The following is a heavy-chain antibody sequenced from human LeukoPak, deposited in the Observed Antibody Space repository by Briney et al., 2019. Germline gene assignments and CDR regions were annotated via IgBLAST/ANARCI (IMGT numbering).Heavy chain of an antibody. CDR2: INSSGSNK. Sequence: TAGSLRLSCAASGFTFSSYEMNWVGQAPGKGLEWVSNINSSGSNKYYADSVKCRFTISRDNAKNSLYLQMDSLRAEDTDVYYCSSSPRQQLGTDFDYWGQGTLVTVSS. D-gene: IGHD6-13*01. J-gene: IGHJ4*02. CDR1: GFTFSSYE. V-gene: IGHV3-48*03. CDR3: SSSPRQQLGTDFDY.